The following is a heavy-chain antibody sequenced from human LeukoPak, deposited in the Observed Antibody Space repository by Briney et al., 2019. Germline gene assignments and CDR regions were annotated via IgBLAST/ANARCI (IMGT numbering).Heavy chain of an antibody. CDR1: GFIFNNYA. CDR2: ISWNSGSI. D-gene: IGHD6-19*01. Sequence: GGSLRLSCAGSGFIFNNYAMHWVRQPPGKGLEWVSGISWNSGSIDYADSVKGRFTISRDNAKNSLYLQMNSLRVEDTAFYYCAKDNRRHYTSGPNPDSLRWGQGALVTVSS. J-gene: IGHJ4*02. V-gene: IGHV3-9*01. CDR3: AKDNRRHYTSGPNPDSLR.